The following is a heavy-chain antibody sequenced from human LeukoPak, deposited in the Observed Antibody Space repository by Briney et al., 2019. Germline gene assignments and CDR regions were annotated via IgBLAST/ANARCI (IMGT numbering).Heavy chain of an antibody. Sequence: GGSLRLSRAASGFTVSSNFVSWVRQAPGKGLEWVSVIYTGGITYHADSVKGRFTTSRDNSKNTLYLQMNSLRADDTAVYYCVSGSSSGWYGRNWGQGTLVTVSS. D-gene: IGHD6-19*01. CDR3: VSGSSSGWYGRN. V-gene: IGHV3-66*01. CDR2: IYTGGIT. CDR1: GFTVSSNF. J-gene: IGHJ4*02.